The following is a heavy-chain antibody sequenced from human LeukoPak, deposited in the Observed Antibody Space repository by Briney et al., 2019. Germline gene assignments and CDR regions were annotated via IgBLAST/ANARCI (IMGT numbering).Heavy chain of an antibody. Sequence: PSETLSLTCAVYGGSFSGYYWSWIRQPPRKGLEWIGEINHSGSTNYNPSLKSRVTISVDTSKNQFSLKLSSVTAADTAVYYCARGVPTTGTTANNWFDPWGQGTLVTVSS. CDR2: INHSGST. CDR1: GGSFSGYY. D-gene: IGHD1-1*01. CDR3: ARGVPTTGTTANNWFDP. V-gene: IGHV4-34*01. J-gene: IGHJ5*02.